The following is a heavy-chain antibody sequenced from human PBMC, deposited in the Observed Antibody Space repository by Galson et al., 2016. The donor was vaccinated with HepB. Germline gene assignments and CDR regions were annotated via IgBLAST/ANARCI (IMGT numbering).Heavy chain of an antibody. CDR1: GFTFSGYY. CDR3: AKVATPNRNYENWFDS. D-gene: IGHD4-11*01. Sequence: SLRLSCAASGFTFSGYYMNWVRQAPGKGLECVADIWNDGSDEYYADSVKGRFTISRDNSKNTLYLQMNSLRVEDTAVYYCAKVATPNRNYENWFDSCCQGSVVTV. CDR2: IWNDGSDE. J-gene: IGHJ5*01. V-gene: IGHV3-33*06.